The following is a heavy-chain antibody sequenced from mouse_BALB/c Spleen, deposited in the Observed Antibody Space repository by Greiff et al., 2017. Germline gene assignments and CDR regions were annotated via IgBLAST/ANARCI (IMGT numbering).Heavy chain of an antibody. CDR2: IRSKSNNYAT. D-gene: IGHD3-1*01. J-gene: IGHJ3*01. CDR3: VRRGDGAWFAY. V-gene: IGHV10-1*02. Sequence: EVQLVESGGGLVQPKGSLKLSCAASGFTFNTYAMNWVRQAPGKGLEWVARIRSKSNNYATYYADSVKDRFTISRDDSQSMLYLQMNNLKTEDTAMYYCVRRGDGAWFAYWGQGTLVTVSA. CDR1: GFTFNTYA.